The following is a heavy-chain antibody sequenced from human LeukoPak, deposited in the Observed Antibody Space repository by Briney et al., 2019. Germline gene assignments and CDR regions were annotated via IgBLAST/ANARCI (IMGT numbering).Heavy chain of an antibody. CDR1: GGFFSDYY. Sequence: SETLSLTCAVYGGFFSDYYWTWIRQPPGKGLEWIGEINHSGSTNYNPSLKSRVSISVETSKNQFSLNLDSVTTADTAVYYCARGPSIRYYDGSGYYYFDYWGQGTLVTAST. D-gene: IGHD3-22*01. V-gene: IGHV4-34*01. CDR2: INHSGST. J-gene: IGHJ4*02. CDR3: ARGPSIRYYDGSGYYYFDY.